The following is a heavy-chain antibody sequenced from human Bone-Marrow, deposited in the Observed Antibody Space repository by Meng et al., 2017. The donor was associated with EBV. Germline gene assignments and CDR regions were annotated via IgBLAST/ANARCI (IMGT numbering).Heavy chain of an antibody. Sequence: EVRLVESGGGLVKPGGSLRLSCAASGCTFSSYRMNWVRQAPGRGLEWVSSISSSSSYIYYADTVKGRFTISRDNAKNSLYLQMNSLRAEDTAVYYCARDPADYWGQGTLVTVSS. J-gene: IGHJ4*02. CDR2: ISSSSSYI. CDR1: GCTFSSYR. V-gene: IGHV3-21*01. CDR3: ARDPADY.